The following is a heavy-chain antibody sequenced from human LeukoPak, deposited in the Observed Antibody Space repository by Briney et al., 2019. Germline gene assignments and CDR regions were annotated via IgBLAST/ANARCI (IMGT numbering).Heavy chain of an antibody. CDR2: ISYDGSNK. J-gene: IGHJ4*02. V-gene: IGHV3-30*18. Sequence: GRSLRLSCAASGFTFSSYGMHWVRQAPGKGLEWVAVISYDGSNKYYADSVKGRFTISRDSSKNTLYLQMNSLRAEDTAVYYCAKDLWLALDYWGQGTLVTVSS. CDR1: GFTFSSYG. CDR3: AKDLWLALDY. D-gene: IGHD6-19*01.